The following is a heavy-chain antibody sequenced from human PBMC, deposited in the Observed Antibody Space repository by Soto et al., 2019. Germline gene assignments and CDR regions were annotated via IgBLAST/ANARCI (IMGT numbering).Heavy chain of an antibody. CDR2: ISYDGNNK. J-gene: IGHJ6*02. CDR1: GFTFSSYV. D-gene: IGHD2-15*01. Sequence: QVQLVESGGGVVQPGRSLRLSCAASGFTFSSYVMHWVRQAPGKGLEWVAVISYDGNNKYYADSVKGRFTISRDNSKNTLYLQMNSLRAEDTAVYYCARAGCDGGRCYTLVGLRYGMDVWGQGTTVTFSS. V-gene: IGHV3-30-3*01. CDR3: ARAGCDGGRCYTLVGLRYGMDV.